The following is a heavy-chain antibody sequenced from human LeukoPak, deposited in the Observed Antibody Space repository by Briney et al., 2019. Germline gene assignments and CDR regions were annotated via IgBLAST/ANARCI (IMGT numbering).Heavy chain of an antibody. D-gene: IGHD3-3*01. J-gene: IGHJ6*03. CDR3: ARDRASDFWSGYDTPYYDMDV. CDR1: GFTFRNYW. V-gene: IGHV3-7*01. Sequence: GGSLRLSCAASGFTFRNYWMSWVRQAPGKGLEWVANIKEDGSEKYSVDSARGRFTISRDNAKNSLYLQMNSLRAEDTAVYYCARDRASDFWSGYDTPYYDMDVWGKGTTVTVSS. CDR2: IKEDGSEK.